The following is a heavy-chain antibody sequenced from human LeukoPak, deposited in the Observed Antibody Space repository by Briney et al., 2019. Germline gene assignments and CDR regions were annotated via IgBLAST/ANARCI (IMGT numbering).Heavy chain of an antibody. Sequence: SETLSLTCTVSGGSISSYYWSWIRQPPGKGLELIGYIYYSGSTNYNPSLKSRVTISVDTSKNQFSLKLSSVTAADTAVYYCARLRYSSSWFDYWGQGTLVTVSS. J-gene: IGHJ4*02. V-gene: IGHV4-59*01. D-gene: IGHD6-13*01. CDR1: GGSISSYY. CDR3: ARLRYSSSWFDY. CDR2: IYYSGST.